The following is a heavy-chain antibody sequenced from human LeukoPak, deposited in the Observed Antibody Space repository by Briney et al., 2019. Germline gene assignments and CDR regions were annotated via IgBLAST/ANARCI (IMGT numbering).Heavy chain of an antibody. Sequence: GASVKVSCKASGYTFTKYYIHWVRQAPGQGLEWMGLINPGGDNTNYAQNFQGRVTMTRDTSTSTVYMELSSPRSEDTAIYYCARIRDGYNDAYDIWGQGTVVTVPS. V-gene: IGHV1-46*01. D-gene: IGHD5-24*01. CDR3: ARIRDGYNDAYDI. J-gene: IGHJ3*02. CDR1: GYTFTKYY. CDR2: INPGGDNT.